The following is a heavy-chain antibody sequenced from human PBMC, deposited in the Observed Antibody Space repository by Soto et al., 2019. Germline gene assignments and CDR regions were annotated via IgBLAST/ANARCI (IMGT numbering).Heavy chain of an antibody. CDR1: GYSFSSHW. D-gene: IGHD4-17*01. V-gene: IGHV5-51*01. CDR2: IYPGDSDT. Sequence: GESLKISCKGSGYSFSSHWIGWVRQMPGKGLDWMGIIYPGDSDTRYSPPFLGQVTISADKSINTAYLQWSSLKASDTAMYYCARQGNGAEGFDFWGQGALVTVS. J-gene: IGHJ4*02. CDR3: ARQGNGAEGFDF.